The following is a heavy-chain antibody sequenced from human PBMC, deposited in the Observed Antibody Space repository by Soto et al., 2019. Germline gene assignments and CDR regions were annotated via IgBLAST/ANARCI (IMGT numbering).Heavy chain of an antibody. V-gene: IGHV4-4*02. CDR1: SGSINSNW. D-gene: IGHD5-18*01. CDR3: SSQTYSYAWHH. Sequence: SETLSLTCAVSSGSINSNWWSWVRQTPGKGLELIGEIYHSGMTNYNPSPYGRVTISIDKSRNQFSLDLNYVTAADTAVYYCSSQTYSYAWHHWGQGIQVTVSS. J-gene: IGHJ5*02. CDR2: IYHSGMT.